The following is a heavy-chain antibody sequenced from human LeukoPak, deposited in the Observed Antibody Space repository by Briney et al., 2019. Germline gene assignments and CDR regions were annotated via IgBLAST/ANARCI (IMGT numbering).Heavy chain of an antibody. CDR3: ARGDGDYPNRQDGWFDP. CDR1: GGTFSSYA. Sequence: SVTVSCKASGGTFSSYAISWVRQAPGQGLEWMGGIIPIFGTTNYAQKFQGRVTITADKSTSTAYMELSSLRSEDTAVYYCARGDGDYPNRQDGWFDPWGQGTLVTVSS. CDR2: IIPIFGTT. J-gene: IGHJ5*02. V-gene: IGHV1-69*06. D-gene: IGHD4-17*01.